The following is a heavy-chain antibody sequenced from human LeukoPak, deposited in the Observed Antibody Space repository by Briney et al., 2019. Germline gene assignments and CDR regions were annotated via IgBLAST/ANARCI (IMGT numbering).Heavy chain of an antibody. CDR2: IYYSGST. J-gene: IGHJ4*02. V-gene: IGHV4-39*07. CDR1: GGSISSSSYY. D-gene: IGHD3-16*01. CDR3: AREFTFGGVIGY. Sequence: SETLSLTCTVSGGSISSSSYYWGWIRQPPGKGLEWIGSIYYSGSTYYNPSLKSRVTISVDTSKNQFSLKLSSVTAADTAMYYCAREFTFGGVIGYWGQGTLVTVSS.